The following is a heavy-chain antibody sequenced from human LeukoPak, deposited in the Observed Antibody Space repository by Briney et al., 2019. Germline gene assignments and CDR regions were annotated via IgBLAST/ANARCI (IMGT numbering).Heavy chain of an antibody. D-gene: IGHD3-22*01. V-gene: IGHV4-34*01. J-gene: IGHJ4*02. Sequence: PSETLSLTCAVYGGSFSGYYWSWIRQPPGKGLEWIGEINHSGSTNYNPSLKSRVTISVDTSKNQFSLKLSSVTAADTAVYYCARRPMIVVVIDYWGQGTLVTVSS. CDR1: GGSFSGYY. CDR3: ARRPMIVVVIDY. CDR2: INHSGST.